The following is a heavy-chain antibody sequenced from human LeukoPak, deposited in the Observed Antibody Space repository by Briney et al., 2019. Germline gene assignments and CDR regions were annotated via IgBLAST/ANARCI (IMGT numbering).Heavy chain of an antibody. J-gene: IGHJ4*02. V-gene: IGHV4-34*01. CDR1: GGSFSGYY. CDR3: ARGFFNYDSSGPGMPYYFDY. CDR2: INHSGST. D-gene: IGHD3-22*01. Sequence: SETLSLTCAVYGGSFSGYYWSWIRQPPGKGLEWVGEINHSGSTNYNPSLKSRVTISVDTSKNQFSLKLSSVTAADTAVYYCARGFFNYDSSGPGMPYYFDYWGQGTLVTVSS.